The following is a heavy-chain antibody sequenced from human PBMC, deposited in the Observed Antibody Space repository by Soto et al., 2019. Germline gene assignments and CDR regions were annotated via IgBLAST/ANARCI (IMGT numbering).Heavy chain of an antibody. CDR3: GRLEGLATISYYFDY. CDR2: VYYSGST. D-gene: IGHD3-9*01. J-gene: IGHJ4*02. Sequence: SETLSLTCTVSGGSVISSSYYLGWVRQPPGKGLEWIGSVYYSGSTYYNPSLESRVTISVDKSKNQFSLKLMSLSAADTAVYYCGRLEGLATISYYFDYWGQGALVTVSS. V-gene: IGHV4-39*01. CDR1: GGSVISSSYY.